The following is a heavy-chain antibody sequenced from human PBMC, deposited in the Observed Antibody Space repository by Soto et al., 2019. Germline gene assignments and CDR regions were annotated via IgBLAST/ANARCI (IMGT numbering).Heavy chain of an antibody. CDR2: IYPGDSDT. D-gene: IGHD3-3*01. Sequence: HGESLKISCKGSGYSFTSYWIGWVRQMPGKGLEWMGIIYPGDSDTRYSPSFQGQVTISADKSISTPYLQWSSLKASDTAMYYCASNAYPIYDLGGGYYKNYYYYGMDVWGQGTTVTVSS. V-gene: IGHV5-51*01. CDR1: GYSFTSYW. CDR3: ASNAYPIYDLGGGYYKNYYYYGMDV. J-gene: IGHJ6*02.